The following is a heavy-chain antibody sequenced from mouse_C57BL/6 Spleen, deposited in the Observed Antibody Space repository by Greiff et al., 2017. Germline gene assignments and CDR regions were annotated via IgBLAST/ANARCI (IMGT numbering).Heavy chain of an antibody. CDR1: GYAFSSSW. CDR3: ARVSGIFYFDY. CDR2: IYPGDGDT. V-gene: IGHV1-82*01. D-gene: IGHD1-1*02. J-gene: IGHJ2*01. Sequence: QVQLQQSGPELVKPGASVKISCTASGYAFSSSWMTWVKQSPGKGLEWIGRIYPGDGDTNYNGKCKGKATLTADKSYSTAYMQLSSLTSEDSAVYFCARVSGIFYFDYWGQGTTLTVSS.